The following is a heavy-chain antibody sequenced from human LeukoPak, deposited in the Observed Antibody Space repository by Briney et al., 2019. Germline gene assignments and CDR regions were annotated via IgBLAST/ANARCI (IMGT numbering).Heavy chain of an antibody. V-gene: IGHV3-23*01. CDR2: ISGSGGST. D-gene: IGHD2-2*01. CDR1: GFTFSSYA. CDR3: AKDRDDIVVVPAATVFDY. J-gene: IGHJ4*02. Sequence: GGSLRLSCAASGFTFSSYAMSWVRQAPGKGLEWASAISGSGGSTYYADSVKGRFTISRDNSKNTLYLQMNSLRAEDTAVYYCAKDRDDIVVVPAATVFDYWGQGTLVTVSS.